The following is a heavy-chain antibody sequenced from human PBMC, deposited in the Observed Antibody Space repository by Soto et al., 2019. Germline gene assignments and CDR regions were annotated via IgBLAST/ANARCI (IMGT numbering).Heavy chain of an antibody. CDR1: GFTFSSYA. V-gene: IGHV3-30-3*01. Sequence: QVQLVESGGGVVQPGRSLRLSCAASGFTFSSYAMHWVRQAPGKWLEWVAVISYDGSNKYYADSVKGRFTISRDNSTNTLYLQMNSLRAEDTAVYYCARDHSSSCHYYYGMDVWGQGPTVTVSS. CDR3: ARDHSSSCHYYYGMDV. D-gene: IGHD6-6*01. CDR2: ISYDGSNK. J-gene: IGHJ6*02.